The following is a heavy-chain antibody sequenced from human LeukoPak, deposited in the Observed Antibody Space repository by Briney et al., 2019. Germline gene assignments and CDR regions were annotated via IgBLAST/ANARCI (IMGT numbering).Heavy chain of an antibody. D-gene: IGHD6-13*01. J-gene: IGHJ6*02. CDR1: GFTFSSYA. CDR2: ISGSGGST. Sequence: GGSLRLSCAASGFTFSSYAMSWVRQAPGKGLEWVSAISGSGGSTYYADSVKGQFTISRDNSKNTLYLQMNSLRAEDTAVYYCARDSSSWYPLDYYYYGMDVWGQGTTVTVSS. CDR3: ARDSSSWYPLDYYYYGMDV. V-gene: IGHV3-23*01.